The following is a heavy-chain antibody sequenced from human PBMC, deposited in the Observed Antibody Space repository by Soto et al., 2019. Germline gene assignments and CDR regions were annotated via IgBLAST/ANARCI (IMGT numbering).Heavy chain of an antibody. Sequence: ASVKVSCKASGYTFTSYGISWVRQAPGQGLEWMGWISAYNGNTNYAQKLQGRVTMTTDTSTSTAYMELRSLRSDDTAVYYCARDRRIAVAPYYYYGMDVWGKGTTVTVSS. J-gene: IGHJ6*04. D-gene: IGHD6-19*01. CDR1: GYTFTSYG. V-gene: IGHV1-18*01. CDR2: ISAYNGNT. CDR3: ARDRRIAVAPYYYYGMDV.